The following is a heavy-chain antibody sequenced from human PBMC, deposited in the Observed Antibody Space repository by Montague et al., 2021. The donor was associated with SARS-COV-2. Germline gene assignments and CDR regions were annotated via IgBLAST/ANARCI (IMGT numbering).Heavy chain of an antibody. CDR3: VRADRSDPDTPHVYCYTGMDH. CDR2: VYYSGRS. J-gene: IGHJ4*02. CDR1: GDSISTSY. Sequence: SETLSLTCTVSGDSISTSYWAWIRQPPGKGLEWIGYVYYSGRSNYNSSLKSRVTISVDTSKNQVSLNLRSLAAADTAVYFCVRADRSDPDTPHVYCYTGMDHWGQGTLVTVSS. D-gene: IGHD2-21*01. V-gene: IGHV4-59*01.